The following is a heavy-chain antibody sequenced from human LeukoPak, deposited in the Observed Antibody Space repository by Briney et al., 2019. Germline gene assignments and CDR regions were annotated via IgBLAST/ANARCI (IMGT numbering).Heavy chain of an antibody. D-gene: IGHD3-16*01. CDR2: INSSGGRT. CDR1: GFTFSSSA. V-gene: IGHV3-23*01. Sequence: GGSLRLSCTTSGFTFSSSAMSWVRQAPGKGLEWVSDINSSGGRTYYADSVKGRFTISRDNAKNSLYLQMNSLRAEDTAVYYCARQGDDYWGHGTLVTVSS. J-gene: IGHJ4*01. CDR3: ARQGDDY.